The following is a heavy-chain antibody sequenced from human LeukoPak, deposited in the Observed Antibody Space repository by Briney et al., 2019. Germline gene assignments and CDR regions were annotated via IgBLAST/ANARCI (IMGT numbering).Heavy chain of an antibody. D-gene: IGHD3-22*01. Sequence: SETLSLTCTVSGYSISSGYYWGWIRQPPGKGLEWIGSIYHSGTTYYNPSLKSRVTISIDTSKNQFSLKLSSVTAADTAVYYCARQITMIVFGIDYWGQGTLVTVSS. CDR3: ARQITMIVFGIDY. CDR1: GYSISSGYY. V-gene: IGHV4-38-2*02. CDR2: IYHSGTT. J-gene: IGHJ4*02.